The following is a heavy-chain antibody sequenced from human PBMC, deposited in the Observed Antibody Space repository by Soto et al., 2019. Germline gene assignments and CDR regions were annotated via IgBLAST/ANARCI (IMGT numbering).Heavy chain of an antibody. Sequence: QVQLQESGPGLVKPSETLSLTCTVSGASITSYYWSWIRQPAGKGLEWIGRIYTSESTNYNPSLVNPSLKSRVTMSVDTSKNQFSLKLSSVTAADTAVYYCASGYHDRSGYYCVWDHWGQGTLVTVSS. CDR3: ASGYHDRSGYYCVWDH. J-gene: IGHJ4*02. D-gene: IGHD3-22*01. CDR2: IYTSEST. CDR1: GASITSYY. V-gene: IGHV4-4*07.